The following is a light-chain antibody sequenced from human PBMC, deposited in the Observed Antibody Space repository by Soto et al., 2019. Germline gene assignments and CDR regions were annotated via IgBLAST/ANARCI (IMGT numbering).Light chain of an antibody. CDR2: GAS. CDR3: QQYGSSPYT. V-gene: IGKV3-20*01. Sequence: ENVLTQSPGTLSLFPGERATLSCTASQSITLNYLAWYQQKTGQAPRLLISGASSRATGIPERFSGSGSGTDFTLTISRLEPEDFAVYYCQQYGSSPYTFGQGTKVESK. CDR1: QSITLNY. J-gene: IGKJ2*01.